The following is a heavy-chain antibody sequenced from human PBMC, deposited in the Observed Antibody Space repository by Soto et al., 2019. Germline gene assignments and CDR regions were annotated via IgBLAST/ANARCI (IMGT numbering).Heavy chain of an antibody. J-gene: IGHJ3*02. V-gene: IGHV4-30-2*01. CDR2: IYYSGST. CDR3: ATYCKFSQI. Sequence: SETLSLTCAVSGGYISGGDYSWSWIRRPPGKGLEWIGFIYYSGSTYYNSSLKSRVTISVDRSKNHFFLNLTSVTAADTAVYYCATYCKFSQIWGQGTKVTV. CDR1: GGYISGGDYS. D-gene: IGHD2-8*02.